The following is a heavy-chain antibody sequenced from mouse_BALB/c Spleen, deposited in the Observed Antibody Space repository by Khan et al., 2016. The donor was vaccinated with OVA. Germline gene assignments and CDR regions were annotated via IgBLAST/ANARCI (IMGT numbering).Heavy chain of an antibody. D-gene: IGHD2-1*01. V-gene: IGHV2-9*02. CDR1: GFSLTNYG. CDR3: ARYYGNYGWYFDV. CDR2: IWTGGST. J-gene: IGHJ1*01. Sequence: QVQLKQSGPGLVAPSQSLSITCTVSGFSLTNYGVHWVRQPPGKGLEWLGVIWTGGSTNYNSALMSRLSISKDNSKSQVFLKMNSLQTEDTAMYYCARYYGNYGWYFDVWGAGTKVTVSS.